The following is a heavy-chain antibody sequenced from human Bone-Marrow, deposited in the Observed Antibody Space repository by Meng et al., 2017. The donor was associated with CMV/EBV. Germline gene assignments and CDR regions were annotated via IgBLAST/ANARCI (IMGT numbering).Heavy chain of an antibody. Sequence: ASVKVSCKASGYTFTSYDINWVRQATGQGLEWMGWMNPNSGNTGYAQKFQGRVTMTRNTSISTAYMELSSLRSEDTAVYYCARGPGTSYYDFWSGYYLNVVGYYYGMDVWGQGTTVTVYS. CDR3: ARGPGTSYYDFWSGYYLNVVGYYYGMDV. CDR1: GYTFTSYD. V-gene: IGHV1-8*01. D-gene: IGHD3-3*01. J-gene: IGHJ6*01. CDR2: MNPNSGNT.